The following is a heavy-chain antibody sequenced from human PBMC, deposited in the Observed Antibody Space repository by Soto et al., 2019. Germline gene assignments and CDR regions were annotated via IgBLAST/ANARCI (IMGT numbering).Heavy chain of an antibody. Sequence: GASVKVSCKASGYTFTSYYMHWLRQSPGQGLEWMGIINPSGGSTSYAQKFQGRVTMTRDTSTSTVYMELSSLRSEDTAVYYCARDRYDFWSGYYPNYYYYGMDVWGQGTTVTVSS. CDR2: INPSGGST. V-gene: IGHV1-46*01. J-gene: IGHJ6*02. CDR1: GYTFTSYY. D-gene: IGHD3-3*01. CDR3: ARDRYDFWSGYYPNYYYYGMDV.